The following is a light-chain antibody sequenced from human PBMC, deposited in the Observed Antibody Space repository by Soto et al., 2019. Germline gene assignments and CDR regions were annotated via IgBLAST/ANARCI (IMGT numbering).Light chain of an antibody. CDR3: QSFDSSLSGVV. Sequence: QSVLTQPPSVSGAPGQRVTISCTGSSSNIGAGYEVHWYQQLPGTAPTLLIHGNINQPSGVPDRFSGSKSDTSASLAITGLQAEDEADYYCQSFDSSLSGVVFGGGTKLTVL. J-gene: IGLJ2*01. CDR2: GNI. CDR1: SSNIGAGYE. V-gene: IGLV1-40*01.